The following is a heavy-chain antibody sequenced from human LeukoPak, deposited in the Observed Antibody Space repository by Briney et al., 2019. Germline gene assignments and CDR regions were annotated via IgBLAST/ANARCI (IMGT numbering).Heavy chain of an antibody. J-gene: IGHJ6*02. D-gene: IGHD2-2*01. Sequence: GGSLRLSCVASGFTFSSYSMNWVRQAPGKGLEWVSSIDTSSSYIYYADSVKGRFTISRDNAKNSLYLQMNSLRAEDTAVYYCAKVKGYCSSTSCSNYYYYGMDVWGQGTTVTVSS. CDR3: AKVKGYCSSTSCSNYYYYGMDV. CDR2: IDTSSSYI. CDR1: GFTFSSYS. V-gene: IGHV3-21*01.